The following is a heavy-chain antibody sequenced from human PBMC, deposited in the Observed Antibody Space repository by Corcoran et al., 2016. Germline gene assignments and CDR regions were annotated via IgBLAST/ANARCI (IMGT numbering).Heavy chain of an antibody. J-gene: IGHJ4*02. CDR3: ARDPGSGRLRVWDY. V-gene: IGHV1-18*01. D-gene: IGHD3-10*01. CDR1: GYTFTNYG. Sequence: QVQLVQSGGEVKKPGASVKVSCKTSGYTFTNYGISWVRQAPGQGLEWMGWISGYNDNTKYAQKFQGRVTMTTDTSTSTVYMELRSLRFDDTAVYYCARDPGSGRLRVWDYWGQGTLVTVSS. CDR2: ISGYNDNT.